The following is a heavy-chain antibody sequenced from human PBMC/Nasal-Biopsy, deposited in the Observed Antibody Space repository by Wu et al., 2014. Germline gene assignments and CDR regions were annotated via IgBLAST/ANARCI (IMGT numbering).Heavy chain of an antibody. D-gene: IGHD3-16*01. V-gene: IGHV1-2*02. Sequence: KVSCKASGYIFTGYYMHWVRQAPGQGLEWMGWINTNSGATNYAQNFQGRVTMTRDTSTSTAYMELRSLTSDDTAVYYCAKDNDHIWGTWGQGTLVTVSS. CDR1: GYIFTGYY. J-gene: IGHJ5*02. CDR2: INTNSGAT. CDR3: AKDNDHIWGT.